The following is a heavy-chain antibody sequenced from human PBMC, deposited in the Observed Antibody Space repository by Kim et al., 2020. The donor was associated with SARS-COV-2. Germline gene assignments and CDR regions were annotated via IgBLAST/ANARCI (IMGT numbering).Heavy chain of an antibody. V-gene: IGHV4-59*08. Sequence: SETLSLTCTVSGGSISSYYWSWIRQPPGKGLEWIGYIHYSGSTNYNPSLKSRVTISVDTSKNQFSLKLSSVTAADTAVYYCARQRLVPAAMKGPRGWFDPWGQGTLVTVSS. CDR3: ARQRLVPAAMKGPRGWFDP. CDR2: IHYSGST. D-gene: IGHD2-2*01. CDR1: GGSISSYY. J-gene: IGHJ5*02.